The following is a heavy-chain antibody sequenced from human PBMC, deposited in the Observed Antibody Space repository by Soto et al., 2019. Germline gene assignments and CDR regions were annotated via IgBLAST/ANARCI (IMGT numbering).Heavy chain of an antibody. J-gene: IGHJ6*03. D-gene: IGHD6-13*01. CDR1: GGSISSYY. Sequence: LTLTCTVSGGSISSYYWSWIRQPPGKGLEWIGYIYYSGSTNYNPSLKSRVTISVDTSKNQFSLKLSSVTAADTAVYYCARARPYSSSWYASRYMDVWGKGTTVTVSS. CDR3: ARARPYSSSWYASRYMDV. CDR2: IYYSGST. V-gene: IGHV4-59*01.